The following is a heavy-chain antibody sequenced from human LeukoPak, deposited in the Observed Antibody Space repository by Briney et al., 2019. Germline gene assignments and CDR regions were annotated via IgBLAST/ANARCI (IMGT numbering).Heavy chain of an antibody. V-gene: IGHV1-18*01. CDR1: GYTFTSYG. CDR3: ARGGYYYDSSGYSFLDY. Sequence: ASVKVSCKASGYTFTSYGISWVRQAPGQGLEWMGWISAYNGNTNYAQKLQGRVTMTTDTSTSTAYMELRSLRSDDTAVYYCARGGYYYDSSGYSFLDYWGQGTLVTVSS. CDR2: ISAYNGNT. J-gene: IGHJ4*02. D-gene: IGHD3-22*01.